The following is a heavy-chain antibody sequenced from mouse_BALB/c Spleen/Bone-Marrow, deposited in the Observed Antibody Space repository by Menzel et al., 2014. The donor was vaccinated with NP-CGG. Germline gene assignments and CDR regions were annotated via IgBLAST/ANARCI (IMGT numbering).Heavy chain of an antibody. CDR2: ISGGSSTI. CDR1: GFTFSSFG. D-gene: IGHD1-2*01. J-gene: IGHJ4*01. Sequence: EVNVVESGGGLVQPGGSRKLSCAASGFTFSSFGMHWVRQAPEKGLEWVAYISGGSSTIYYADTAKGRFTISRDNPKNTLFLQMTSLRSEDTAMYYCARGVYGYVKYAMDYWGQGTSVTASS. CDR3: ARGVYGYVKYAMDY. V-gene: IGHV5-17*02.